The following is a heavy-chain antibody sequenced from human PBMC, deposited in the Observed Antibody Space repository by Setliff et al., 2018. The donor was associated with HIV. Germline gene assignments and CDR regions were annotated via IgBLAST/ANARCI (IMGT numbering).Heavy chain of an antibody. V-gene: IGHV1-8*02. CDR2: MNPNSGNT. D-gene: IGHD3-10*01. J-gene: IGHJ4*02. CDR1: GGTFSSYV. CDR3: ARRATYYYGSGSYSDY. Sequence: ASVKVSCKASGGTFSSYVISWVRQAPGQGLEWMGWMNPNSGNTGYAQKFQGRVTMTRNTSISAAYMELSSLRSEDTAVYYCARRATYYYGSGSYSDYWGQGTLVTVSS.